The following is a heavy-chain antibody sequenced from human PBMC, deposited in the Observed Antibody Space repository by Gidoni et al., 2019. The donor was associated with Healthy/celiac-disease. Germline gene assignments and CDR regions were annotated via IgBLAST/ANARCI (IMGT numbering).Heavy chain of an antibody. Sequence: EVQLLESGGGLVQPGGSLRLSCAASGFTFSSYAMSWVRQAPGKGLEWVSAISGSGGSTYYADSVKGRITISRDNSKNTLYLQMNSLRAEDTAVYYCAKDGNNWNDRWRFYYYDGMDVWGQGTTVTVSS. V-gene: IGHV3-23*01. J-gene: IGHJ6*02. CDR3: AKDGNNWNDRWRFYYYDGMDV. D-gene: IGHD1-20*01. CDR2: ISGSGGST. CDR1: GFTFSSYA.